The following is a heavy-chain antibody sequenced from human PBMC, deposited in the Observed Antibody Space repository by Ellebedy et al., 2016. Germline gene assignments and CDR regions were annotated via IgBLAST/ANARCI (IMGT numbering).Heavy chain of an antibody. CDR1: GFTFSSYA. Sequence: GGSLRLXCAASGFTFSSYAMNWVRQTPGKGLEWVSVIYTAGSTNYADSVKGRFTISRDNSKNTVYLQMDSLRVEDTALYYCARSDSSSRYNWFDPWGQGTPVTVSS. D-gene: IGHD3-22*01. CDR2: IYTAGST. J-gene: IGHJ5*02. CDR3: ARSDSSSRYNWFDP. V-gene: IGHV3-53*01.